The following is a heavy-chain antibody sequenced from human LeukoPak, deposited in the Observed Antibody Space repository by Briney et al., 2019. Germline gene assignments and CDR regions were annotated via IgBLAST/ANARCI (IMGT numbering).Heavy chain of an antibody. CDR2: IYHSGST. CDR1: GGSISSGGYS. Sequence: SETLSLTCAVSGGSISSGGYSWSWIRQPPGKGLEWIGYIYHSGSTYYNPSLKSRVTISVDRSKNQFSLKLSSVTAADTAVYYCARGPLRLDYWGQGTLVTVSS. CDR3: ARGPLRLDY. J-gene: IGHJ4*02. D-gene: IGHD4-17*01. V-gene: IGHV4-30-2*01.